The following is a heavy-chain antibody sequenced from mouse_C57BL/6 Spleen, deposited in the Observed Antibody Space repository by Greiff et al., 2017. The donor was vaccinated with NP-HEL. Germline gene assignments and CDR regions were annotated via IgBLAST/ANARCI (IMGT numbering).Heavy chain of an antibody. CDR2: IHPNSGST. Sequence: VKLQQPGAELVKPGASVKLSCKASGYTFTSYWMHWVKQRPGQGLEWIGMIHPNSGSTNYNEKFKSKATLTVDKSSSTAYMQLSSLTSEDSAVYYCARYQTYYAMDYWGQGTSVTVSS. CDR3: ARYQTYYAMDY. CDR1: GYTFTSYW. J-gene: IGHJ4*01. V-gene: IGHV1-64*01.